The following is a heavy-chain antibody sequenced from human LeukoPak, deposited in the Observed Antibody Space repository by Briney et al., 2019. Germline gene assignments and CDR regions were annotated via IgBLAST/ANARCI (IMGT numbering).Heavy chain of an antibody. CDR3: ATISAQTFDI. D-gene: IGHD5-24*01. CDR2: IKPDGSEK. V-gene: IGHV3-7*01. J-gene: IGHJ3*02. Sequence: PGGSLRLSCAGSGFSFRSHWMNWVRQSPGKGLEWVDNIKPDGSEKYYVDSARGRFTVSRDNAKNSAFLQMNSLRADDTAIYYCATISAQTFDIWGKGTLVSVSS. CDR1: GFSFRSHW.